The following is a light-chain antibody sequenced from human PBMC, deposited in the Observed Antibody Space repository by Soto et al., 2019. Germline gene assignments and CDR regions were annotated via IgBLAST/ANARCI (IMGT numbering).Light chain of an antibody. CDR2: GAS. V-gene: IGKV3-20*01. J-gene: IGKJ1*01. CDR3: PHYGSSPRT. Sequence: EIVLTQSPGTLSFSPGERATLSCRASQSITNNYLAWYQQKAGQVPRLLLYGASTRPTGIPDRFSGSGSGTDFTLTITRLEPDDFAVYYCPHYGSSPRTFGQGTKVEIK. CDR1: QSITNNY.